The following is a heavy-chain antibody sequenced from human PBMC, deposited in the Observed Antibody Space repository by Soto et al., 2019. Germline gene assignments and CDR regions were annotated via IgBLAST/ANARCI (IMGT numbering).Heavy chain of an antibody. V-gene: IGHV3-30*18. J-gene: IGHJ6*02. CDR1: GFTFSSYG. Sequence: QVQLVASGGGVVQPGRSLRLSCAASGFTFSSYGMHWVRQAPGKGMEWVAVISYDGSNKYYADSVKGRFTISRDNSKNTLYLQMKSLRAEDTAVYYCAKEQVLRAVAGHSYGMDVWGQGTTVTVSS. CDR2: ISYDGSNK. CDR3: AKEQVLRAVAGHSYGMDV. D-gene: IGHD6-19*01.